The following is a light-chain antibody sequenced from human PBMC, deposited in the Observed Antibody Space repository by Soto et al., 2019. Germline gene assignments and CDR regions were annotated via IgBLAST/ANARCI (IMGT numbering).Light chain of an antibody. V-gene: IGLV1-51*01. Sequence: VLTQPPSVSAAPGQRVTISCSGSSSNIGGNSVSWYQQLPGTAPKLLIYDDDKRPSGIPDRFSGSKSGTSATLGITGFQTGDEADYYCGSWDSSLSAYVFGTGTKATVL. J-gene: IGLJ1*01. CDR3: GSWDSSLSAYV. CDR2: DDD. CDR1: SSNIGGNS.